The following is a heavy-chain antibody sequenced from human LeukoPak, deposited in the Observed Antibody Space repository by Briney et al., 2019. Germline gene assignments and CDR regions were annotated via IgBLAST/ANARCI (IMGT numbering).Heavy chain of an antibody. D-gene: IGHD2-2*01. CDR1: GFTFSSYS. J-gene: IGHJ5*02. CDR2: ISSGSSYI. V-gene: IGHV3-21*01. CDR3: ARGRYCSSTSCRNWFDH. Sequence: PGGSLRLSCAASGFTFSSYSMNWVRQAPGKGLEWVSSISSGSSYIYYAGSVKGRFTISRDNAKNSLYLQMNSLRAEDTAVYYCARGRYCSSTSCRNWFDHWGQGTLVTVSS.